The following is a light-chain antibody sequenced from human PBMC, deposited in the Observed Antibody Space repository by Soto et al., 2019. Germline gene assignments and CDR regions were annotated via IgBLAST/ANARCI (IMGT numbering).Light chain of an antibody. J-gene: IGLJ3*02. CDR3: SSYTSSSTPLV. CDR2: DVT. Sequence: QYALTQPASVSGSPGQSSTISCTGTSSDVGGYNYVSWYQQHPGKAPKLMIYDVTNRPSGVSNRFSGSKSGNTASLTISGLQAEDEAEYYCSSYTSSSTPLVFGGGTKLTVL. V-gene: IGLV2-14*01. CDR1: SSDVGGYNY.